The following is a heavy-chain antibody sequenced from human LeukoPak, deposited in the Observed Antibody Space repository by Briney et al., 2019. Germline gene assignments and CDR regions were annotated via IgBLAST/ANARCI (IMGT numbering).Heavy chain of an antibody. J-gene: IGHJ4*02. CDR3: AKKTPGTYPFDY. CDR1: GFTFSSYA. Sequence: GGSLRLSCAASGFTFSSYAMSWVRQAPGKGLEWVSASGTAGDTYYADSVKGRFTIPRDDSKNTLYLQMTSLRAEDTAVYYCAKKTPGTYPFDYWGQGTLVTVSP. D-gene: IGHD6-13*01. CDR2: SGTAGDT. V-gene: IGHV3-23*01.